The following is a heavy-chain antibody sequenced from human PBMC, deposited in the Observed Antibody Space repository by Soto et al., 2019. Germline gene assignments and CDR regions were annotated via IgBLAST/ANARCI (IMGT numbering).Heavy chain of an antibody. CDR2: IIPILGIA. V-gene: IGHV1-69*02. CDR3: ARVYSYGADFDY. CDR1: GGTFSSYT. J-gene: IGHJ4*02. D-gene: IGHD5-18*01. Sequence: ASVKVSCKASGGTFSSYTISWVRQAPGQGLEWMGRIIPILGIANYAQKFQGRVTITADKSTSTAYMELSSLRSEDTAVYYCARVYSYGADFDYWGQGTLVTVSS.